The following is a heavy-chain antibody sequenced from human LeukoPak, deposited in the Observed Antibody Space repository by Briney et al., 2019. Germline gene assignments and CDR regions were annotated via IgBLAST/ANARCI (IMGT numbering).Heavy chain of an antibody. CDR2: IYYSGST. J-gene: IGHJ4*02. CDR1: GGSISSYY. Sequence: SETLSLTCTVSGGSISSYYWSWIRQPPGKGLEWIGYIYYSGSTNYNPSLKSRVTISVDTSKNQFSLKLSSVTAADTAVYCCARGCSGGSCYFDYWGQGTLVTVSS. V-gene: IGHV4-59*01. D-gene: IGHD2-15*01. CDR3: ARGCSGGSCYFDY.